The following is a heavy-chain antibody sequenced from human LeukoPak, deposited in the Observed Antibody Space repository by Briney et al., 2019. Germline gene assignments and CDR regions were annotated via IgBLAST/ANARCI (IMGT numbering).Heavy chain of an antibody. J-gene: IGHJ4*02. CDR3: ARGRGYYDSSGYYSY. CDR1: GFTFDDYG. CDR2: ISSSSSYI. V-gene: IGHV3-21*01. Sequence: GGSLRLSCAASGFTFDDYGMNWVRQAPGKGLEWVSSISSSSSYIYYADSVKGRFTISRDNAKNSLYLQMNSLRAEDTAVYYCARGRGYYDSSGYYSYWGQGTLVTVSS. D-gene: IGHD3-22*01.